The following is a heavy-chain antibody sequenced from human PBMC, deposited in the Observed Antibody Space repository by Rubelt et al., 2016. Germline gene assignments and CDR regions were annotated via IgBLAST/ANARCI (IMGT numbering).Heavy chain of an antibody. V-gene: IGHV3-48*01. Sequence: GKGLERISYISSSSTTIYYADSVKGRFTISRDNAKNSLYLQMNSLRAEDTAVYYCAKSGVIVATTHFDYWGQGTLVTVSS. CDR2: ISSSSTTI. CDR3: AKSGVIVATTHFDY. J-gene: IGHJ4*02. D-gene: IGHD5-12*01.